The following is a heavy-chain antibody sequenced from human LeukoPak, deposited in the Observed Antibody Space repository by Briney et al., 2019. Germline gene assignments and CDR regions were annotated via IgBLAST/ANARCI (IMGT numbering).Heavy chain of an antibody. J-gene: IGHJ4*02. CDR2: ISYDGSNK. Sequence: GGSLRLSCAASGFTFSSYAMHWVRQAPGKGLEWVAVISYDGSNKYYADSVKGRFTISRDNSKNTLYLQMNSLRAEDTAVYYCARFCGGDCYPVVGGQGTLVTVSS. CDR3: ARFCGGDCYPVV. V-gene: IGHV3-30-3*01. D-gene: IGHD2-21*02. CDR1: GFTFSSYA.